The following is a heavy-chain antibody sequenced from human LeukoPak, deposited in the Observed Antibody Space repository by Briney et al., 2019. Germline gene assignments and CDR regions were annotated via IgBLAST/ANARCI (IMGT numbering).Heavy chain of an antibody. D-gene: IGHD3-22*01. CDR2: INMYNGNT. J-gene: IGHJ4*02. CDR1: GYTFTSYA. V-gene: IGHV1-18*01. CDR3: ARDRGDYDSSGYYGYFDY. Sequence: GASVKVSCKASGYTFTSYAISWVRQAPGQGPEWMGWINMYNGNTNYAQKLQGRVTMTTDTSTSTAYMELRSLRSDDTAVYYCARDRGDYDSSGYYGYFDYWGQGALVTVSS.